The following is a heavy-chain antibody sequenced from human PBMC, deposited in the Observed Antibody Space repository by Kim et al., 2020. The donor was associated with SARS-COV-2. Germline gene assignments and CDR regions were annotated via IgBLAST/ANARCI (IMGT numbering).Heavy chain of an antibody. J-gene: IGHJ5*02. Sequence: GGSLRLSCAASGFTFSDYYMSWIRQAPGKGLEWVSYISSSSSYTNYADSVKGRFTISRDNAKNSLYLQMNSLRAEDTAVYYCARGPIAAAAYWFDPWGQGTLVTVSS. CDR3: ARGPIAAAAYWFDP. D-gene: IGHD6-13*01. V-gene: IGHV3-11*06. CDR1: GFTFSDYY. CDR2: ISSSSSYT.